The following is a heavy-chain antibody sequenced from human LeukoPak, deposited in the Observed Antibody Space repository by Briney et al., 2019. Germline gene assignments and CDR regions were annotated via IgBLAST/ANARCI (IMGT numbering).Heavy chain of an antibody. CDR3: ARGRGTTHYFDY. Sequence: SETLSLTCAAYGGSFSDYYWSWIRQPPGKGLEWIGEINHSGSTNYNPSLKSRVTISVDTSKNQLSLKLSSVTAADTAVYYCARGRGTTHYFDYWGQGTLVTVSS. CDR2: INHSGST. D-gene: IGHD3-16*01. J-gene: IGHJ4*02. V-gene: IGHV4-34*01. CDR1: GGSFSDYY.